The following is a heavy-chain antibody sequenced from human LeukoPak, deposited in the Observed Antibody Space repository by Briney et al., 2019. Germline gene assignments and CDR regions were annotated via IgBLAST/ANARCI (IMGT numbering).Heavy chain of an antibody. Sequence: GGSLRLSCAASGITFSADWMAWVRQAPGKGLEWVANMKQDGSEMHYVDSVKGRFTISRDYAKNSLYLQMHTLRPEDTAVYYCARNFDSNWFDPWGQGTLVTVSS. CDR3: ARNFDSNWFDP. V-gene: IGHV3-7*01. D-gene: IGHD3-9*01. CDR1: GITFSADW. CDR2: MKQDGSEM. J-gene: IGHJ5*02.